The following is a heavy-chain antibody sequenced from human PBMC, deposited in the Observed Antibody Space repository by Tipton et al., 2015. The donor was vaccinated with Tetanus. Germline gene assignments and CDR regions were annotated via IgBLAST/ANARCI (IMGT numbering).Heavy chain of an antibody. V-gene: IGHV4-59*08. CDR2: IYYSGST. CDR3: ARQGYYDFWSGYYAGMDV. J-gene: IGHJ6*02. Sequence: TLSLTCAVHGGSFSGYYWSWIRQPPGKGLEWIGYIYYSGSTNYNPSLKSRVTISVDTSKNQFSLKLSSVTAADTAVYYCARQGYYDFWSGYYAGMDVWGQGTTVTVSS. D-gene: IGHD3-3*01. CDR1: GGSFSGYY.